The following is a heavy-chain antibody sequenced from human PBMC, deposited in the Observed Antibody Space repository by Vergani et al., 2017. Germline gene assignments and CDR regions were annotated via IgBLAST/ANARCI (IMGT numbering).Heavy chain of an antibody. CDR1: FDSIRNLY. CDR2: IHYSENT. J-gene: IGHJ5*02. Sequence: QLQLQQSGPGLVKSSETLSLTCSVSFDSIRNLYCNWIRQPPGKGLEWIGSIHYSENTNYNPSLKTRVTISVDTSKNQFSLTLTSVTAADTDVYYCASDTHSGQRADRWGQGILVTVTS. CDR3: ASDTHSGQRADR. V-gene: IGHV4-59*11. D-gene: IGHD6-19*01.